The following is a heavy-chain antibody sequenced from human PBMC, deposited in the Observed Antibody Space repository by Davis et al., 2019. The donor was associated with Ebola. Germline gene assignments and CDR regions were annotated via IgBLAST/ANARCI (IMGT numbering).Heavy chain of an antibody. V-gene: IGHV3-48*02. D-gene: IGHD1-26*01. Sequence: PGGSLRLSCAASGFTFSSYSMNWVRQAPGKGLEWVSYISRSSSTKYYADSVKGRFTISRDNAKNSLYLQMNSLRDEDTAVYYCARDVWELGGGPYYFDYWGQGTLVTVSS. CDR2: ISRSSSTK. CDR3: ARDVWELGGGPYYFDY. CDR1: GFTFSSYS. J-gene: IGHJ4*02.